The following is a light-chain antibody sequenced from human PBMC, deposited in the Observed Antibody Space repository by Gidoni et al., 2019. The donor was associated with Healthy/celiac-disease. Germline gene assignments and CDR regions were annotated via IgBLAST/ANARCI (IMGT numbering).Light chain of an antibody. V-gene: IGKV1-5*01. CDR1: QSISSW. CDR3: QQYNSYPFT. Sequence: DIQMTQSPSTLSASVGDRVTITCRASQSISSWLAWYQQKPGKAPKPLIYDASSLESGVPSRFSGSGSGTEFTLTISSLQPDDFATYYCQQYNSYPFTFGPGTKLDIK. J-gene: IGKJ3*01. CDR2: DAS.